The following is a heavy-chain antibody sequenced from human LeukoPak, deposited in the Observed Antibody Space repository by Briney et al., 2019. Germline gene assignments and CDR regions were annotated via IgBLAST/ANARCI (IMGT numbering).Heavy chain of an antibody. Sequence: ETLSLTCAVYGGSFSGYYWSWIRQAPGKGLEWVSSISSSSSYIYYADSVKGRFTISRDNAKNSLYLQMNSLRAEDTAVYYCARDYVWGSYWFDPWGQGTLVTVSS. CDR3: ARDYVWGSYWFDP. J-gene: IGHJ5*02. V-gene: IGHV3-21*01. CDR1: GGSFSGYY. CDR2: ISSSSSYI. D-gene: IGHD3-16*01.